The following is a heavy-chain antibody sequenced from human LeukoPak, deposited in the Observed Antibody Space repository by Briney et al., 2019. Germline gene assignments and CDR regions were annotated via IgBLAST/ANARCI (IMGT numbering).Heavy chain of an antibody. CDR3: ARGLVVAGFDY. J-gene: IGHJ4*02. V-gene: IGHV3-21*01. CDR2: ISSSTNYM. CDR1: GFTFSTYN. Sequence: PGGSLRLSCAASGFTFSTYNMNWVRQAPGKGLEWVSSISSSTNYMYYADSVKGRLTISRDNAKNSLYLQMNSLRAEDAAMYYCARGLVVAGFDYWGQGTLVTVSS. D-gene: IGHD6-19*01.